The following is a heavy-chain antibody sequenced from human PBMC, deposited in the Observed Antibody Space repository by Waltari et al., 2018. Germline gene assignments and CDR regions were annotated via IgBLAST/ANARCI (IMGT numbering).Heavy chain of an antibody. CDR3: VRDTGNPHLADF. V-gene: IGHV3-74*01. CDR1: GFTFSTYW. J-gene: IGHJ4*02. CDR2: LNGDGSRI. Sequence: VQLVESGGGLVQPGGSLRLSCAASGFTFSTYWMHWVRQAPGKGPVWVSRLNGDGSRISYADTVKGRFTISRDNAKNMLYLQMNSLRAEDTAVYYCVRDTGNPHLADFWGQGTLVTVSS.